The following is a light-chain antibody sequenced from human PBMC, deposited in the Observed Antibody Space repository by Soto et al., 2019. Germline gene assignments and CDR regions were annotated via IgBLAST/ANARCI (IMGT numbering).Light chain of an antibody. V-gene: IGLV2-14*01. CDR1: TSDVRGYNY. CDR2: EVS. J-gene: IGLJ1*01. Sequence: QSALTQPASVSGSPRQSITISCTGTTSDVRGYNYVSWYQHHPGKAPKLMIFEVSNRPSGVSNRFSGSKSGNTASLSISGLQTEDEADYYCTSYTSSNTLVFGTGTKVTVL. CDR3: TSYTSSNTLV.